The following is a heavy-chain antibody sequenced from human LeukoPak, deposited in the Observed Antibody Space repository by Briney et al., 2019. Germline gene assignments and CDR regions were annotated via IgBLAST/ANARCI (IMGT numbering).Heavy chain of an antibody. Sequence: GGSLRLSCAASGFTFSSYAMSWVRQAPGKGLEWVSAISGSGGSTYYADSVKGRFTISRDNSKNALYLQMNSLRAEDTAVYYCAKNAPYYYDSSGYYSYWGQGTLVTVSS. CDR3: AKNAPYYYDSSGYYSY. J-gene: IGHJ4*02. D-gene: IGHD3-22*01. CDR2: ISGSGGST. CDR1: GFTFSSYA. V-gene: IGHV3-23*01.